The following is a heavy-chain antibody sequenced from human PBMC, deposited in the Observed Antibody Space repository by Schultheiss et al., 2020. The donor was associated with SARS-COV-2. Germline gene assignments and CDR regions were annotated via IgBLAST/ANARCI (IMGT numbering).Heavy chain of an antibody. CDR3: ARDLWLLDYYYGMDV. CDR1: AVRFSNYV. J-gene: IGHJ6*02. CDR2: IWYDGSNK. Sequence: GESLKISCAASAVRFSNYVKYWVRQAPGKGLEWVAVIWYDGSNKYYADSVKGRFTISRDNSKNTLYLQMNSLRAEDTAVYYCARDLWLLDYYYGMDVWGQGTTVTVSS. V-gene: IGHV3-33*07. D-gene: IGHD3-22*01.